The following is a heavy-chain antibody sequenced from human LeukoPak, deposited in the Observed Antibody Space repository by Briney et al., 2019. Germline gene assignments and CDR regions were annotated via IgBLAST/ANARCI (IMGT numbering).Heavy chain of an antibody. CDR1: GFTFSSYA. D-gene: IGHD2-2*02. CDR3: AKEYCSTIACYTGFDY. CDR2: ISGSGGST. V-gene: IGHV3-23*01. Sequence: GGSLRLSCAASGFTFSSYAMSWVRQAPGKGLEWVSAISGSGGSTYYADSVKGRFTISRDNSKNTLYLQMNSLRAEDTAVYYCAKEYCSTIACYTGFDYWGQGTLVTVSS. J-gene: IGHJ4*02.